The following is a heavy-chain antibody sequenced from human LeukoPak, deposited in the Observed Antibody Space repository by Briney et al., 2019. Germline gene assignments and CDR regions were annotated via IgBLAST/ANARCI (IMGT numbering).Heavy chain of an antibody. D-gene: IGHD2-2*02. V-gene: IGHV3-23*01. CDR3: AKGSSTSCYTSLDY. J-gene: IGHJ4*02. CDR2: ICANVVTT. Sequence: GLEWGXXICANVVTTYYAASVRRRFTISRDNSKNTLYLQMNSLRAEDTAVYYCAKGSSTSCYTSLDYWGQGTLVTVSS.